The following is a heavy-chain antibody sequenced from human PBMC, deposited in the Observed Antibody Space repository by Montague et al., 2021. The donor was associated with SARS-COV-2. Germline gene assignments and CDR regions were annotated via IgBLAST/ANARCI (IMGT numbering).Heavy chain of an antibody. J-gene: IGHJ4*02. V-gene: IGHV4-59*01. Sequence: SETLSLTCTVSGGSISSYYWSWIWQRPGKGLEWIGFIYYSGSTNSNPSLKIRATVSVDTSKNQFSLKLSSVTGAATAAYYCASVKRRYYYGLGVSALFDYWGQGTLVTVSS. CDR3: ASVKRRYYYGLGVSALFDY. CDR1: GGSISSYY. D-gene: IGHD3-10*01. CDR2: IYYSGST.